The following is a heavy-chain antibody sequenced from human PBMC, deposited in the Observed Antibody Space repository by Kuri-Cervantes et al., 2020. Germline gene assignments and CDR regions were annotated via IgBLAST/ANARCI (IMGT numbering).Heavy chain of an antibody. CDR2: ISGSGGST. Sequence: GESLKISCAASGFTFSSYAMSWVRQAPGKGLEWVSAISGSGGSTYYADSVKGRFTISRDNSKNTMYLQMNSLRAEDTAVYYCAKEGHTGGAYGENAGPWGQGTLVTVSS. CDR1: GFTFSSYA. V-gene: IGHV3-23*01. CDR3: AKEGHTGGAYGENAGP. J-gene: IGHJ5*02. D-gene: IGHD4-17*01.